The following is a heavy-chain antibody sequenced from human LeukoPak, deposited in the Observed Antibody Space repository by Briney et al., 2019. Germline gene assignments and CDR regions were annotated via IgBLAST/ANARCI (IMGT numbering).Heavy chain of an antibody. CDR2: ISNSGST. V-gene: IGHV4-4*07. J-gene: IGHJ4*02. Sequence: SETPSLTCTVSGGSISNYYWSWIRQPAGKGLEWIGRISNSGSTNYNLVHKSRVTMSVDTSKKQFSVRLSSVTAADTAMYYCAREAGASSFRPLDCWGQGVLVSVSS. CDR3: AREAGASSFRPLDC. CDR1: GGSISNYY. D-gene: IGHD1-26*01.